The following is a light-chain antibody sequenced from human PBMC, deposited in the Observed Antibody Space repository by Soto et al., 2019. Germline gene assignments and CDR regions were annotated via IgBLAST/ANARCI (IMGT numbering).Light chain of an antibody. CDR1: QSVSGN. Sequence: EIVMTQSPATLSVSPGERATLSCRASQSVSGNLAWYQQKPGQAPRLLIYDTSTRATGIPARFSGSGSGTDFTLTITRLEPEDFALYYCQQYGGSPITFGLGTRLEIK. V-gene: IGKV3-15*01. CDR2: DTS. CDR3: QQYGGSPIT. J-gene: IGKJ5*01.